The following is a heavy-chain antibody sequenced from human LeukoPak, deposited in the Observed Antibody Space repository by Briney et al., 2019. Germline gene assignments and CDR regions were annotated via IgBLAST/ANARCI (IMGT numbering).Heavy chain of an antibody. J-gene: IGHJ4*02. CDR1: GDSVSSNGVA. Sequence: SQTLSLTCAISGDSVSSNGVAWNWVRQSPSRGLEWLGRTYYRSRWYNDYAVSVKSRITINPDTSKNQFSLQLNSVTPEDTAVYYCARDHDYGDYGTYEDYWGQGTLVTVSS. D-gene: IGHD4-17*01. V-gene: IGHV6-1*01. CDR3: ARDHDYGDYGTYEDY. CDR2: TYYRSRWYN.